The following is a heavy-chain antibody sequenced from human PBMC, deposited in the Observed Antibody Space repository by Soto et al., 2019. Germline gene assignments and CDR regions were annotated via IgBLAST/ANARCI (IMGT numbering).Heavy chain of an antibody. D-gene: IGHD2-15*01. Sequence: GSGPTLVNPTQTLTLTCTFSGFSLSTSGVGVGWIRQPPGKALEWLALIYWDDDKRYSPSLKSRLTITKDTSKNQVVLTMTNMDPVDTATYYCAQYASGVGYCSGGSCYSHWYFDLWGRGTLVTVSS. J-gene: IGHJ2*01. CDR2: IYWDDDK. V-gene: IGHV2-5*02. CDR1: GFSLSTSGVG. CDR3: AQYASGVGYCSGGSCYSHWYFDL.